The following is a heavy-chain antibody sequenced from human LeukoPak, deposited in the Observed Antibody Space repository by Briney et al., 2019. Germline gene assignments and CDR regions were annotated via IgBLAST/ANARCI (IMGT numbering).Heavy chain of an antibody. CDR1: GFTFSSYS. CDR3: ARFSDGGWSGHYYYYMDV. V-gene: IGHV3-21*01. D-gene: IGHD6-19*01. Sequence: KAGGSLSLSCAASGFTFSSYSLNWVRQAPGKGLEWVSSISGTSSYIYYADSAKGRFTISRDNAKNSLYLQMNSLRAEDTAVYYCARFSDGGWSGHYYYYMDVWGKGTTVTVSS. CDR2: ISGTSSYI. J-gene: IGHJ6*03.